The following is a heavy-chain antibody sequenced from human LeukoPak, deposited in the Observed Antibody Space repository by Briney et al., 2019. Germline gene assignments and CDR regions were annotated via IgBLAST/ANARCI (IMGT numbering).Heavy chain of an antibody. V-gene: IGHV4-4*07. J-gene: IGHJ6*03. CDR3: ARVPMVRGVISRRSDYYYYMDV. CDR1: GGSISSYY. D-gene: IGHD3-10*01. Sequence: SETLSLTCTVSGGSISSYYWSWIRQPAGKGLEWIGRIYTSGSTNYNPSLKSRVTISVDTSKNQFSLKLSSVTAADTAVYYCARVPMVRGVISRRSDYYYYMDVWGKGTTVTVSS. CDR2: IYTSGST.